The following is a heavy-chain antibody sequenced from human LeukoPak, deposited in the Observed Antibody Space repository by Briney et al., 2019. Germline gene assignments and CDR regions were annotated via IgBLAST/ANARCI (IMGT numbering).Heavy chain of an antibody. CDR2: IKQDGSEK. J-gene: IGHJ4*02. Sequence: GGSLRLSCAASGFTFSSYWMSWVRQAPGKGLEWVANIKQDGSEKYYVDSVKGRFTISRDNAKNSLFLQMNSLRAEDTAVYYCAKDGGLWVSAHWGDSWGRGTLVTVSS. CDR1: GFTFSSYW. V-gene: IGHV3-7*03. D-gene: IGHD7-27*01. CDR3: AKDGGLWVSAHWGDS.